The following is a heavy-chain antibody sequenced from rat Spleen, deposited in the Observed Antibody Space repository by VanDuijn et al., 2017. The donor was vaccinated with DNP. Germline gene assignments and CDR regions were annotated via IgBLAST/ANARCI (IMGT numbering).Heavy chain of an antibody. J-gene: IGHJ2*01. V-gene: IGHV5-31*01. D-gene: IGHD5-1*01. CDR3: TRDGLTGSYFDY. Sequence: EVQLVESGGGLVQPGRSLKLSCVASGFTFNNYWMTWIRQAPGKGLEWVASITNTGGSTYYPDSVKGRFTISRDNAKSTLYLQMNSLRSEDTATYYCTRDGLTGSYFDYWGQGVMVTVSS. CDR2: ITNTGGST. CDR1: GFTFNNYW.